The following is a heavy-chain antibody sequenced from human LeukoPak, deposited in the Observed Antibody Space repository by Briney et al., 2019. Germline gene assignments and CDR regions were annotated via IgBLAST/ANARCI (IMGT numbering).Heavy chain of an antibody. CDR3: ARSTVTRDFDY. D-gene: IGHD4-17*01. CDR1: GXTFSSYA. V-gene: IGHV3-23*01. J-gene: IGHJ4*02. Sequence: GGSLRLSCAASGXTFSSYAMSWVRQAPGKGLEWVSAYSGSGGSTYYADSVKGRFTIPRDNSKNTLYLQMNSLRAEDTDGYYCARSTVTRDFDYWGQGTLVTVSS. CDR2: YSGSGGST.